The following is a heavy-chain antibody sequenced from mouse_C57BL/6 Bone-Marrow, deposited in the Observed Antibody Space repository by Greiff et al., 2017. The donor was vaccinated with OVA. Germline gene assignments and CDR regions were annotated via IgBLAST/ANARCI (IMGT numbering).Heavy chain of an antibody. V-gene: IGHV1-19*01. CDR3: ARYVAQAPFDY. J-gene: IGHJ2*01. CDR2: INPYNGGT. Sequence: EVQLQESGPVLVKPGASVKMSCKASGYTFTDYYMNWVKQSHGKSLEWIGVINPYNGGTSYNKKFKGKATLTVDKSSSAAYMELNSLTSEDSAVYYCARYVAQAPFDYWGQGTTLTVSS. D-gene: IGHD3-2*02. CDR1: GYTFTDYY.